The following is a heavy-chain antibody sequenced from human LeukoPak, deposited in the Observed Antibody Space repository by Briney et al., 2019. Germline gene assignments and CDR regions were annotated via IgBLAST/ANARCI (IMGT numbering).Heavy chain of an antibody. CDR2: INSDGSST. CDR1: GFTFSSYW. Sequence: GGSLRLSCAASGFTFSSYWMHWVRQAPGKGLGWVSRINSDGSSTSYADSVKGRFTISRDNAKNTLYLQMNSLRAEDTAVYYCAGRLYYYDSSAPPLYWRQGTLVTVSS. CDR3: AGRLYYYDSSAPPLY. D-gene: IGHD3-22*01. J-gene: IGHJ4*02. V-gene: IGHV3-74*01.